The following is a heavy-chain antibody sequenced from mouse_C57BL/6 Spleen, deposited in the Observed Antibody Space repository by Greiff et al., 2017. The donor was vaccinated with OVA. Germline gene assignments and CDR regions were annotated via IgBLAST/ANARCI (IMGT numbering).Heavy chain of an antibody. CDR3: ARDGNSHAMDY. CDR2: ISYDGSN. D-gene: IGHD2-1*01. V-gene: IGHV3-6*01. J-gene: IGHJ4*01. Sequence: VQLKESGPGLVKPSQSLSLTCSVTGYSITSGYYWNWIRQFPGNKLEWMGYISYDGSNNYNPSLKNRISITRDTSKNQFFLKLNSVTTEDTATYYCARDGNSHAMDYWGQGTSVTVSS. CDR1: GYSITSGYY.